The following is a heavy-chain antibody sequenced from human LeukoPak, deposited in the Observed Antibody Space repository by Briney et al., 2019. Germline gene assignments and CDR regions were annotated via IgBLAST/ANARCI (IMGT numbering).Heavy chain of an antibody. V-gene: IGHV4-61*01. Sequence: SETLSLTCTVSGGSVSSGSYYWSWIRQLPGKGLEWIGYIYYSGSTNYNPSLKSRVTISVDTSKNQFSLKLSSVTAADTAVYYCARSRGYSGYAYDAFDLWGQGTMVTVSS. CDR2: IYYSGST. CDR1: GGSVSSGSYY. CDR3: ARSRGYSGYAYDAFDL. D-gene: IGHD5-12*01. J-gene: IGHJ3*01.